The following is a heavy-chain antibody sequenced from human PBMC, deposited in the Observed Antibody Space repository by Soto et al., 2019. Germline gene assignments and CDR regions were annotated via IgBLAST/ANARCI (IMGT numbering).Heavy chain of an antibody. J-gene: IGHJ5*02. Sequence: EVQLVDSGGGLVQPGGSLRLSCAASGFTFTGHWMSWVLQAPGKGLEWVANINEDGSDKNYVDSVKGRFTISRDNAKNSLFLQTNSLRVEDTAVYFCARDMPNIQWFDPWGQGTLVTVSS. V-gene: IGHV3-7*05. CDR3: ARDMPNIQWFDP. CDR2: INEDGSDK. CDR1: GFTFTGHW. D-gene: IGHD2-2*01.